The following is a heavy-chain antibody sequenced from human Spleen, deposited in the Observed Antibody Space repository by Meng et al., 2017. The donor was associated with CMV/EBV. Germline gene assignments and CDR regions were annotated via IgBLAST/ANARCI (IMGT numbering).Heavy chain of an antibody. Sequence: CSVSNTRMNWVRQAPGKRRKWVGRVKANAESGTIGYAAFVEGRFTISRNDSRTTLFLHMNSLKTEDTAVYYCATGTGKTDFDYWGQGTLVTVSS. J-gene: IGHJ4*02. CDR2: VKANAESGTI. CDR3: ATGTGKTDFDY. D-gene: IGHD3-10*01. V-gene: IGHV3-15*01. CDR1: CSVSNTR.